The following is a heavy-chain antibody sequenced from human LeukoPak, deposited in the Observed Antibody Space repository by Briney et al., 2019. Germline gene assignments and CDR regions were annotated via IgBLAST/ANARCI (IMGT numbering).Heavy chain of an antibody. D-gene: IGHD6-13*01. J-gene: IGHJ4*02. CDR1: GFTFSSYS. CDR3: ARGVAAAGPSY. Sequence: GGSLRLSCAASGFTFSSYSMNWVRQAPGKGLECVSYISSSSSTIYYADSVKGRFTISRDNAKNSLYLQMNSLRAEDTAVYYCARGVAAAGPSYWGQGTLVTVSS. V-gene: IGHV3-48*01. CDR2: ISSSSSTI.